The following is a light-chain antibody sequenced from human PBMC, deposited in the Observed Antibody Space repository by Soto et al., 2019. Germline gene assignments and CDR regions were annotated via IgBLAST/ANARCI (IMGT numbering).Light chain of an antibody. CDR2: GAS. Sequence: EIVLTQSPGTLSLSPGERATLSCRASQSVTNSYLAWYQQKPGQAPRLLIYGASSRATGIPDRFSGSGSGTDFTLTINRLEPEDFAVYYCQQSATSPTFGQGTKVEIK. V-gene: IGKV3-20*01. CDR3: QQSATSPT. CDR1: QSVTNSY. J-gene: IGKJ1*01.